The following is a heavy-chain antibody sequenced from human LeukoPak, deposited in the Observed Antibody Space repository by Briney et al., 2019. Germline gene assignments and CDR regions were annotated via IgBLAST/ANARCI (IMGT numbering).Heavy chain of an antibody. CDR2: IYSGGST. J-gene: IGHJ6*02. Sequence: PGGSLRLSCAASGFTVSSNYMSWVRQAPGKGLEWVSVIYSGGSTYYADPVKGRFTISRDNSKNTLYLQMNSLRAEDTAVYYCARDPYYYGSGTYGMDVWGQGTTVTVSS. D-gene: IGHD3-10*01. CDR1: GFTVSSNY. CDR3: ARDPYYYGSGTYGMDV. V-gene: IGHV3-66*01.